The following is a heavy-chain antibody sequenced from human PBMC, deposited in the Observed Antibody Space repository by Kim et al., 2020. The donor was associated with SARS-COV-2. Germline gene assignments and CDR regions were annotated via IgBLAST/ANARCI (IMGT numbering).Heavy chain of an antibody. J-gene: IGHJ3*02. D-gene: IGHD2-15*01. Sequence: NPTLKSRVTISVDPSKNQFSLKLSSVTAADTAVYYCARKKMGSGRAFDIWGQGTMVTVSS. CDR3: ARKKMGSGRAFDI. V-gene: IGHV4-34*01.